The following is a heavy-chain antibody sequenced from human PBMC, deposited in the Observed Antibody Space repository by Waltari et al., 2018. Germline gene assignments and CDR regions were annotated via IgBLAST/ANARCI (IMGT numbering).Heavy chain of an antibody. Sequence: EVQLVETGGGLVKPGGSLRLSCAASGFTFSSYSMNWVRQAPGKGLEWVSSISSSSYIYYAGSAKGRFTISRDNAKNLLYLQMNSLSAEDTAVYYCAIWARTLGDFDIWGQGTMVTVSS. J-gene: IGHJ3*02. CDR2: ISSSSYI. V-gene: IGHV3-21*02. CDR3: AIWARTLGDFDI. CDR1: GFTFSSYS. D-gene: IGHD4-17*01.